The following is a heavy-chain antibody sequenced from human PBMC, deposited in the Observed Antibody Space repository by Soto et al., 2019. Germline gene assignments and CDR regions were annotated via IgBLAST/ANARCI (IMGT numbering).Heavy chain of an antibody. CDR3: ARTGAIFYECCGGHRHAFDI. Sequence: PLEIVYLACTVSDGSLGSGGYSWGGIRQHPGEGLEWIGYIYYRGSTYYNPSLKGRVTISVDTSKNQFSLKLSSVTAAETAVPSCARTGAIFYECCGGHRHAFDIPSQGSSDTGSS. J-gene: IGHJ3*02. CDR2: IYYRGST. D-gene: IGHD3-3*01. CDR1: DGSLGSGGYS. V-gene: IGHV4-31*03.